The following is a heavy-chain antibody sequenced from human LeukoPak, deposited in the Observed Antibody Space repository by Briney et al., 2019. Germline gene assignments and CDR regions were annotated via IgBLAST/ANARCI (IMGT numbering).Heavy chain of an antibody. D-gene: IGHD3-3*02. CDR2: INQDGSDK. J-gene: IGHJ3*02. CDR3: ASDPFTISAYDAFNI. CDR1: GFTFSTYW. Sequence: GGSLRLSCVASGFTFSTYWMSWVRQAPGKGLERVANINQDGSDKYYVDSVKGRLTISRDNAKNSLYLQMNSLRVEDTAVYYCASDPFTISAYDAFNIWGQGTVVTVSS. V-gene: IGHV3-7*01.